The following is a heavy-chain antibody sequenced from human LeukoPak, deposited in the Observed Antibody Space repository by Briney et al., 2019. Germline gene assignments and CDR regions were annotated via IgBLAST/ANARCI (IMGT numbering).Heavy chain of an antibody. Sequence: GGSLRLSCADSGFTFSSYAMTWVRQAPGKGLEWVSAISASGGSPYYADSVKGRFTISRDNAKNSLYLQMNSLRDEDTAVYYCARSGHCSSTSCYSEYYYGMDVWGQGTTVTVSS. J-gene: IGHJ6*02. CDR1: GFTFSSYA. D-gene: IGHD2-2*02. V-gene: IGHV3-23*01. CDR2: ISASGGSP. CDR3: ARSGHCSSTSCYSEYYYGMDV.